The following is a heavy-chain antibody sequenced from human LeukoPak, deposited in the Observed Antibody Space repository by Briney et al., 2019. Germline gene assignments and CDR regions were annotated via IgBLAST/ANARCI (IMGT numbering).Heavy chain of an antibody. J-gene: IGHJ6*03. CDR2: MNPNSGNT. CDR1: GYTFTSYD. CDR3: ARGVCGASCYLYYMDV. V-gene: IGHV1-8*01. Sequence: GASVKVSCKASGYTFTSYDINWVRQATGQGLEWMGWMNPNSGNTGYAQKFQGRVTMTRNTSISTAYMELSSLRSEDTAVYYCARGVCGASCYLYYMDVWGKGTTVTIFS. D-gene: IGHD2-15*01.